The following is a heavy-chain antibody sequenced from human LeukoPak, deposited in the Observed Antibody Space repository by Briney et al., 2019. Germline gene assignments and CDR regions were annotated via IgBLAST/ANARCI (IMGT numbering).Heavy chain of an antibody. CDR1: GFTFSSYW. Sequence: GGSLRLSCAASGFTFSSYWMHWVRQAPGKGLVWVSRINSDVSSTSYADSVKGRFTISRDNAKNTLYLQMNSLRAEDTAVYYCARDQRGYDFLAHEFYYYVMDVWGQGTTVTVS. CDR3: ARDQRGYDFLAHEFYYYVMDV. D-gene: IGHD5-12*01. J-gene: IGHJ6*02. V-gene: IGHV3-74*01. CDR2: INSDVSST.